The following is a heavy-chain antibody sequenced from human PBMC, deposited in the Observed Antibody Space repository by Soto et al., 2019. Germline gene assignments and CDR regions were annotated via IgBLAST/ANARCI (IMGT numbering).Heavy chain of an antibody. CDR2: IIPIFGTA. D-gene: IGHD2-15*01. Sequence: QVQLVQYGAEVKKPGSSVKVSCKASGGTFSSYAISWVRQAPGQGLEWMGGIIPIFGTANYAQKFQGRVTITADESTSTAYMELSSLRSEDTAVYYCAREDCSGGSCYWYYYYGMDVWGQGTTFTVSS. CDR3: AREDCSGGSCYWYYYYGMDV. V-gene: IGHV1-69*01. J-gene: IGHJ6*02. CDR1: GGTFSSYA.